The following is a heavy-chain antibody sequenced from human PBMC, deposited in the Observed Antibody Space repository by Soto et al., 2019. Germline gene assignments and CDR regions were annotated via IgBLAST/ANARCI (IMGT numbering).Heavy chain of an antibody. CDR1: GGSINSYY. D-gene: IGHD2-2*01. V-gene: IGHV4-59*08. CDR2: IYSSGST. Sequence: QVQLQESGPGLVKPSETLSLTCTVSGGSINSYYWSWIRQSPEKGLEWIGYIYSSGSTNYNPPLKSRVTISVDTSKNQFSLKLSSVTAADTAVYYCARQYCSSTRCYQYFDYWGQGTLVTVSS. J-gene: IGHJ4*02. CDR3: ARQYCSSTRCYQYFDY.